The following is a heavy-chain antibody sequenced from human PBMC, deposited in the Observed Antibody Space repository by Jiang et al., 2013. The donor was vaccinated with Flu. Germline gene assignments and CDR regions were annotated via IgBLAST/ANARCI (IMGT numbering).Heavy chain of an antibody. D-gene: IGHD3-22*01. CDR2: ISRAGDT. Sequence: GGSLRLSCAASGFTFSDYDMHWVRQTTGKGLEWVSLISRAGDTYYSASVKGRFTISREHAKNSLYLQMNSLRAGDTAVYYCARAGESSGWAFDIWGRGTMVTVSS. V-gene: IGHV3-13*01. J-gene: IGHJ3*02. CDR3: ARAGESSGWAFDI. CDR1: GFTFSDYD.